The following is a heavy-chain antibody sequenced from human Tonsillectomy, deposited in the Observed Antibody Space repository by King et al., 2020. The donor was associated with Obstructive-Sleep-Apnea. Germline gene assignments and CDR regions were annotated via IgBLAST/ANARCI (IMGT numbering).Heavy chain of an antibody. V-gene: IGHV1-18*01. D-gene: IGHD6-19*01. CDR3: ARIHTSAWFFDY. CDR2: ISPFNVNT. J-gene: IGHJ4*02. CDR1: GYTFTNYG. Sequence: QLVQSGAEMKKPGASVRLSCQTSGYTFTNYGVTWLRQAPGQGLEWMGWISPFNVNTDYPHKLQGRVTLTTDTSPSAAYMDLRSLRSDDTAIYYCARIHTSAWFFDYWGQGTLVTVSS.